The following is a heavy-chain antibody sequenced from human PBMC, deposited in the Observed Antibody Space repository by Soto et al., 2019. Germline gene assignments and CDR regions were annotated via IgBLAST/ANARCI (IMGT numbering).Heavy chain of an antibody. J-gene: IGHJ4*02. CDR3: AYSYSGSHQCYFDY. CDR1: GGTFSSYA. D-gene: IGHD1-26*01. Sequence: QVQLVQSGAEVKKPGSSVKVSCKASGGTFSSYAISWVRQAPGQGLEWMGGIIPIFGTANYAQKFQGRVTITADESTSTAYMELSSLRSEDTAVYYCAYSYSGSHQCYFDYWGQGTLVTVSS. CDR2: IIPIFGTA. V-gene: IGHV1-69*01.